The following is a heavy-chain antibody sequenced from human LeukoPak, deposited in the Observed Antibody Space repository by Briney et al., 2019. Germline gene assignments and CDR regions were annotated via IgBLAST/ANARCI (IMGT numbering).Heavy chain of an antibody. CDR1: GFTFSSYW. D-gene: IGHD3-10*02. V-gene: IGHV3-7*01. CDR2: IKQDGSEK. CDR3: AKDREGGYVRGGPLDY. Sequence: GGSLRLSCAASGFTFSSYWMSWVRQAPGKGLEWVANIKQDGSEKYYVDSVKGRFTISRDNAKNSLYLQMHSLRAEDTAVYYCAKDREGGYVRGGPLDYWGQGALVTVSS. J-gene: IGHJ4*02.